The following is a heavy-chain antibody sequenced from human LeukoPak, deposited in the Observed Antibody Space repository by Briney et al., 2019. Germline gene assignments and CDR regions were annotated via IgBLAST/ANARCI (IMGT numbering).Heavy chain of an antibody. Sequence: PGGSLRLSCAASGFTFSTYSMNWVRQTPGKGLEWVSSISLNSVDKYHADSVKGRFTISRDNAKNSLYLQMNSLRAEDTALYYCAREGQWQDFDYWGQGTLVTVSS. CDR2: ISLNSVDK. CDR1: GFTFSTYS. V-gene: IGHV3-21*01. D-gene: IGHD6-19*01. CDR3: AREGQWQDFDY. J-gene: IGHJ4*02.